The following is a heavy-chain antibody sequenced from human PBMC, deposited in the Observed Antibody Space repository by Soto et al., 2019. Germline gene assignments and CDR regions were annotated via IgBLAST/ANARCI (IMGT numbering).Heavy chain of an antibody. D-gene: IGHD5-12*01. J-gene: IGHJ4*02. CDR1: GYTFTSYG. CDR3: ARDPPRVVATVRVEDD. CDR2: ISPYSGNT. Sequence: ASVKVSCKASGYTFTSYGISWVRQAPGQGLEWMGWISPYSGNTNYAQKLQGRVTMTRDTSTSTAYMELRSLRSEDTAVYYCARDPPRVVATVRVEDDWGQGTLVTVSS. V-gene: IGHV1-18*01.